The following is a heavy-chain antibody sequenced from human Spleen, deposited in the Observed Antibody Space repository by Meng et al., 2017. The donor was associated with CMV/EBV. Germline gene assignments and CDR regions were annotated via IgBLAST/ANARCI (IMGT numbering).Heavy chain of an antibody. V-gene: IGHV4-39*02. CDR3: ARLRDLSNGLDYFDS. J-gene: IGHJ4*02. CDR1: GGSISSSSYY. CDR2: IYYSGST. D-gene: IGHD3-22*01. Sequence: SETLSLTCTVSGGSISSSSYYWGWIRQPPGKGLEWIGSIYYSGSTYYNPSFQARVAISVDKSINTAYLHWSSLQASDTAVYYCARLRDLSNGLDYFDSWGQGSLVTVSS.